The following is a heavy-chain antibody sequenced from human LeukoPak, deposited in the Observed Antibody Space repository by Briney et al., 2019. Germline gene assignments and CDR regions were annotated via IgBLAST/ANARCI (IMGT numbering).Heavy chain of an antibody. CDR3: ARGGDYDYVWGSYGGD. J-gene: IGHJ4*02. D-gene: IGHD3-16*01. CDR2: INPRGGST. CDR1: GYTFTSYY. V-gene: IGHV1-46*01. Sequence: ASVKVSCKASGYTFTSYYMQWVRQAPGQGLEWMGIINPRGGSTTYAQKFQGRVTMTRDTSTSTVYMELSSLRSEDTAVYYCARGGDYDYVWGSYGGDWGQGTLVTVSS.